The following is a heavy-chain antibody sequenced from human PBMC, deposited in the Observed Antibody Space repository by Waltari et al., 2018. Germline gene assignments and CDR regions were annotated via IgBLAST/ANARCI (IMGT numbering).Heavy chain of an antibody. J-gene: IGHJ6*02. V-gene: IGHV3-48*03. D-gene: IGHD3-10*01. Sequence: EVQLVESGGGLVQPGGSLSLSCAASGFTFSSYDMNWVRQAPGKGLEWVSYISSSGSTIYYADSVKGRFTISRDNAKNSLYLQMNSLRAEDTAVYYCARVSGELLYYYYGMDVWGQGTTVTVSS. CDR3: ARVSGELLYYYYGMDV. CDR1: GFTFSSYD. CDR2: ISSSGSTI.